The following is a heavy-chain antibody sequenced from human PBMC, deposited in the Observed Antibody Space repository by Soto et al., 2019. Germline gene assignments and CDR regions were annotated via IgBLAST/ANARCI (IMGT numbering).Heavy chain of an antibody. CDR3: AHRDSTGTTTYFDS. V-gene: IGHV2-5*02. CDR1: GFSFTTTRMG. D-gene: IGHD1-1*01. Sequence: QITLKEAGPTLVKPTETLTLTCTFSGFSFTTTRMGLGWTRQPPGKALEWLAIIYWDGESRYNPLLRRRLTLTEDTSTNQVVLTMTNMDPKDTATYYCAHRDSTGTTTYFDSWGQGIPVTVAS. CDR2: IYWDGES. J-gene: IGHJ4*02.